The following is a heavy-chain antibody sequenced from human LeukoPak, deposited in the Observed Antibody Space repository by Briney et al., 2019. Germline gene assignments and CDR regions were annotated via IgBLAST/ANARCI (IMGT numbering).Heavy chain of an antibody. CDR3: AAVPTGTTPGYYYYHMDV. CDR1: GFTFTSSA. V-gene: IGHV1-58*01. CDR2: IVVGSGNT. J-gene: IGHJ6*03. Sequence: SVKVSCKASGFTFTSSAVQWVRQARGQRLEWIGWIVVGSGNTNYAQKFQERVTITRDMSTSTAYMELSSLRSEDTAVYYCAAVPTGTTPGYYYYHMDVWGKGTTVTVSS. D-gene: IGHD1-7*01.